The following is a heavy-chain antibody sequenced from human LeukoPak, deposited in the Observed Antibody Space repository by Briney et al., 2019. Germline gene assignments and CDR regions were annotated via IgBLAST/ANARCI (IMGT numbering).Heavy chain of an antibody. CDR2: SSYSGSS. V-gene: IGHV4-59*01. CDR3: ARSDTHHIHSSSWHFDY. D-gene: IGHD6-13*01. CDR1: GGSIGTNY. J-gene: IGHJ4*02. Sequence: SETLSLTCSVSGGSIGTNYWSWIRQVPGKGLEWIGYSSYSGSSNYNPSLKSRVTISVDTSKAQFSLYLNSVTAADTAVYYCARSDTHHIHSSSWHFDYWGQGTLVTVSS.